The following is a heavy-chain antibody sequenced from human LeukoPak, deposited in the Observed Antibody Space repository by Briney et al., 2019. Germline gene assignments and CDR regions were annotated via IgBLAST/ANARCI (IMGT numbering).Heavy chain of an antibody. CDR3: ARDFGGYCSSSNCYLGHLDY. Sequence: KSGGFLRLSCAASGFTFSSYTMNWVRQAPGKGLEWVSSIISSGSYIYYADSVKGRFTISTDNAKNSLYLQMNSLRAEDTAVYYCARDFGGYCSSSNCYLGHLDYWGQGTLVTVSS. CDR2: IISSGSYI. CDR1: GFTFSSYT. J-gene: IGHJ4*02. V-gene: IGHV3-21*03. D-gene: IGHD2-2*01.